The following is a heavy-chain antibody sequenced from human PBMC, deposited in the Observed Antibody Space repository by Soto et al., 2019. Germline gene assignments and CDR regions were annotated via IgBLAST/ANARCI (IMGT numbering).Heavy chain of an antibody. CDR1: GFTFSSYS. CDR3: ARRGSDCSGGSCEDAFDI. V-gene: IGHV3-21*01. J-gene: IGHJ3*02. Sequence: GGSLRLSCAASGFTFSSYSMNWVRQAPGKGLEWVSSISSSSSYIYYADSVKGRFTISRDNAKNSLYLQMNSLRAEDTAVYYCARRGSDCSGGSCEDAFDIWGQGTMVTVSS. CDR2: ISSSSSYI. D-gene: IGHD2-15*01.